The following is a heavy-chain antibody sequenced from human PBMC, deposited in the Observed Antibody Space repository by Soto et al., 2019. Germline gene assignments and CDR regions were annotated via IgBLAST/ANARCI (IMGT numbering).Heavy chain of an antibody. J-gene: IGHJ3*02. Sequence: GESLKISCKGSGYSFTSYWIGWVRQMPGKGLEWMGIIYPGDSDTRYSPSFQGQVTISADKSISTAYLQWSSLKASGTAMYYCARSGLRMTTVVTRAFDIWGQGTMVTVSS. CDR3: ARSGLRMTTVVTRAFDI. D-gene: IGHD4-17*01. CDR1: GYSFTSYW. V-gene: IGHV5-51*01. CDR2: IYPGDSDT.